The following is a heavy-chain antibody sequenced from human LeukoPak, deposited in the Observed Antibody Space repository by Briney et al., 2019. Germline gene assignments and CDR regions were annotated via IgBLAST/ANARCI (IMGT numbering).Heavy chain of an antibody. CDR1: GYTFTSYG. J-gene: IGHJ5*02. CDR2: ISAYNGNT. CDR3: ARDSTPYYYDSSGYYYVT. D-gene: IGHD3-22*01. V-gene: IGHV1-18*01. Sequence: ASVKVSCKASGYTFTSYGISWVRQAPGQGLEWMGWISAYNGNTNYAQKLQGRVTMTTDTSTSTAYMELRSLRSDDTAVYYCARDSTPYYYDSSGYYYVTWGQGTLVTVSS.